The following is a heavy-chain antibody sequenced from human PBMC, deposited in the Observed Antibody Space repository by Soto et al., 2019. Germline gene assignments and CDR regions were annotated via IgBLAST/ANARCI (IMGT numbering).Heavy chain of an antibody. V-gene: IGHV3-30*18. CDR2: ISYDGSNK. CDR1: RFTFSSYG. Sequence: SLRLSCAASRFTFSSYGMHWVRQAPGKGLEWVAVISYDGSNKYYADSVKGRFTISRDNSKNTLYLQMNSLRAEDTAVYYCAKDTAPVYGGYLDYWGQGTLVTVSS. D-gene: IGHD2-8*01. CDR3: AKDTAPVYGGYLDY. J-gene: IGHJ4*02.